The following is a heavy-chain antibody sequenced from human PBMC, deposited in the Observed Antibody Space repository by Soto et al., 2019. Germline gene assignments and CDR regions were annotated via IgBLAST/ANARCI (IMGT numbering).Heavy chain of an antibody. CDR3: ARGITMVRGVVDY. Sequence: QVQLQQWGAGLLKPSETLSLTCAVYGGSFSGYYLSWIRQPPGKGLEWIGEINHSGSTNYNPSLKSRVTISVDTSKNQFSLKLSSGTAAATAVYYCARGITMVRGVVDYWGQGTLVTVSS. D-gene: IGHD3-10*01. CDR1: GGSFSGYY. V-gene: IGHV4-34*01. J-gene: IGHJ4*02. CDR2: INHSGST.